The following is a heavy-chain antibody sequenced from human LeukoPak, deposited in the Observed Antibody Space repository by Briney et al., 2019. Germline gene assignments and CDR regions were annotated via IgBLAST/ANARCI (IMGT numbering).Heavy chain of an antibody. J-gene: IGHJ6*03. CDR1: GFTFSSYG. D-gene: IGHD3-9*01. CDR2: ISYGGSNK. CDR3: AKEGDVRYFDWLDYYYYMDV. Sequence: GGSLRLSCAASGFTFSSYGMHWVRQAPGKGLEWVAVISYGGSNKYYADSVKGRFTISRDNSKNTLYLQMNSLRAEDTAVYYCAKEGDVRYFDWLDYYYYMDVWGKGTTVTVSS. V-gene: IGHV3-30*18.